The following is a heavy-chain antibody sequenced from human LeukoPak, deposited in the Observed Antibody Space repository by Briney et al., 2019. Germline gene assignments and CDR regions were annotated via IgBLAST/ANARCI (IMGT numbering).Heavy chain of an antibody. CDR2: IKQDGSEK. CDR1: GFTFSSYW. CDR3: ARDTIFGADYFDY. V-gene: IGHV3-7*01. J-gene: IGHJ4*02. D-gene: IGHD3-3*01. Sequence: PGGSLRLSCAASGFTFSSYWMSWVRQAPGKGLEWVANIKQDGSEKYYVDSVKGRFTISRDNAKNSLYLQMNSLRAEDTAVYYCARDTIFGADYFDYWGQGTLVTVS.